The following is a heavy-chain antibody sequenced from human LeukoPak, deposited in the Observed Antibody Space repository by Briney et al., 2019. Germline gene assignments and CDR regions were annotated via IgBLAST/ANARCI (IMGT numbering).Heavy chain of an antibody. CDR2: IYYGGTT. V-gene: IGHV4-59*01. Sequence: SETLSLTCTVSGGSISSNYWSWFRQPPGKGLEWIGYIYYGGTTNYNPSLKSRVTISVDTSKNQFSLKLSSVTAADTAVYYCASHMGFWGQGTLVTVSS. J-gene: IGHJ4*02. CDR1: GGSISSNY. CDR3: ASHMGF.